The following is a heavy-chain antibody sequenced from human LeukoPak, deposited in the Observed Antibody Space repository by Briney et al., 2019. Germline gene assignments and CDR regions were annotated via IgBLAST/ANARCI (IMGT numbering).Heavy chain of an antibody. J-gene: IGHJ5*02. CDR1: GGSFSGYY. Sequence: PSETLSLTCAVYGGSFSGYYWSWIRQPPGKGLEWIGEINHSGSTNYNPSLKSRVTISVDTSKNQFSLKLSSVTAADTAVYYCARETMIFGVGRGWFDPWGQGTLVTVSS. V-gene: IGHV4-34*01. CDR2: INHSGST. CDR3: ARETMIFGVGRGWFDP. D-gene: IGHD3-3*01.